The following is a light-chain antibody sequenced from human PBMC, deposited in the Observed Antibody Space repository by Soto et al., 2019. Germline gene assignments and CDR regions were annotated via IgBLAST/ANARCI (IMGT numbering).Light chain of an antibody. CDR2: VVN. CDR1: NSDIGGFNY. Sequence: QSALTQPASVSGSPGQSITISCTGTNSDIGGFNYVSWYQQHPGKAPKLMIYVVNNRPSGVSDRFSGSKSGNTASLTISGLQAEDEAHYYCCSYTSTTTLVVFGGGTKLTVL. J-gene: IGLJ3*02. V-gene: IGLV2-14*01. CDR3: CSYTSTTTLVV.